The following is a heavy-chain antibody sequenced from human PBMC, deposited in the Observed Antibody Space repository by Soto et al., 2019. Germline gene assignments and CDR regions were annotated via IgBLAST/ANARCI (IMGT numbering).Heavy chain of an antibody. CDR3: ARGEEVAGTTALDYYYYGMDV. D-gene: IGHD6-19*01. J-gene: IGHJ6*02. V-gene: IGHV3-33*01. CDR1: GFTFSSYG. CDR2: IWYDGSNK. Sequence: QVQLVESGGGVVQPGRSLRLSCAASGFTFSSYGMHWVRQAPGKGLEWVAVIWYDGSNKYYADSVKGRFTISRDNSKNTLYPQMNSLRAEDTAVYYCARGEEVAGTTALDYYYYGMDVWGQGTTVTVSS.